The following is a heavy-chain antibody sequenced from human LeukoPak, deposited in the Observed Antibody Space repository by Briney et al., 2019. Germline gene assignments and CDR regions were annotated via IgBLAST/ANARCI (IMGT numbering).Heavy chain of an antibody. CDR3: ARAVDYYDSSGSNDAFDI. CDR1: GYTFTSYD. V-gene: IGHV1-8*01. D-gene: IGHD3-22*01. J-gene: IGHJ3*02. CDR2: MNPNSGNT. Sequence: ASVKVSCKASGYTFTSYDINWVRQAAGQGLEWMGWMNPNSGNTGYAQKFQGRVTMTRNTSISTAYMELSSLRSEDTAVYYCARAVDYYDSSGSNDAFDIWGQGTMVTVSS.